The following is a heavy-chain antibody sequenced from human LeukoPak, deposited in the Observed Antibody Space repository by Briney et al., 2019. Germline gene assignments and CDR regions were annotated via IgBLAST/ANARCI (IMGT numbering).Heavy chain of an antibody. CDR1: GFTFSTYW. J-gene: IGHJ4*02. V-gene: IGHV3-74*01. D-gene: IGHD6-19*01. Sequence: PGGSLRLSCAASGFTFSTYWMHWVRQAPGEGLVWVSRINSDGSTTTYADSVKGRFTISRDNAKNTLYLQMNSLRVEDTAVYYCARDGGASVAAFDYWGQGTLVTVSS. CDR2: INSDGSTT. CDR3: ARDGGASVAAFDY.